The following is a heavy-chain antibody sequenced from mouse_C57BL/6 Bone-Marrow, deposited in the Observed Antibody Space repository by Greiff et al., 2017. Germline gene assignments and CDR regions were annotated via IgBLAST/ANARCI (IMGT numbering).Heavy chain of an antibody. V-gene: IGHV1-85*01. J-gene: IGHJ3*01. D-gene: IGHD1-1*01. CDR2: IYPRDGST. Sequence: QVHVKQSGPELVKPGASVKLSCKASGYTFTSYDINWVKQRPGQGLEWIGWIYPRDGSTKYNEKFKGKATLTVDTSSSTAYMELHSLTSEDSAVYFCARRNGSSLWGQGTLVTVSA. CDR3: ARRNGSSL. CDR1: GYTFTSYD.